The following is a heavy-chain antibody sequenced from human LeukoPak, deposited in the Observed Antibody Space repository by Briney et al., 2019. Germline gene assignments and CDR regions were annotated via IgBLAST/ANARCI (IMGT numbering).Heavy chain of an antibody. V-gene: IGHV4-59*01. Sequence: SGTLSLTCTVSGGSISSYYWSWIRQTPGKGLEWIGYIYYSGSTNYNPSLKSRVTISVDTSKNQFSLKLSSVTAADTAVYYCARAPLYKTNWFDPWGQGTLVTVSS. J-gene: IGHJ5*02. CDR3: ARAPLYKTNWFDP. CDR1: GGSISSYY. D-gene: IGHD1-14*01. CDR2: IYYSGST.